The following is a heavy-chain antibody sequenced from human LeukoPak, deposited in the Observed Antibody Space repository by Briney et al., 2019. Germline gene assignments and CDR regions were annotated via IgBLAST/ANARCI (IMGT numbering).Heavy chain of an antibody. J-gene: IGHJ4*02. V-gene: IGHV3-20*04. CDR2: INWNGGST. D-gene: IGHD2-2*01. CDR1: GFTFDDYG. Sequence: GGSLRLSCAASGFTFDDYGMSWVRQAPGKGLEWVSGINWNGGSTGYADSVKGRFTISRDNAKNSLYLQMNSLRAEDTALHYRARVRCSSTSCSLFDYWGQGTLVTVSS. CDR3: ARVRCSSTSCSLFDY.